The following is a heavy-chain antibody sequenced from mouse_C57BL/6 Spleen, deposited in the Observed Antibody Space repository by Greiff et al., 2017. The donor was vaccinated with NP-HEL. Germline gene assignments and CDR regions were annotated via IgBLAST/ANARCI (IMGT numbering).Heavy chain of an antibody. D-gene: IGHD1-1*01. CDR2: IYPGSGNT. Sequence: VKLLESGAELVRPGASVKLSCKASGYTFTDYYINWVKQRPGQGLEWIARIYPGSGNTYYNEKFKGKATLTAEKSSSTAYMQLSSLTSEDSAVYFCARGVFTTPYYFDYWGQGTTLTVSS. V-gene: IGHV1-76*01. CDR1: GYTFTDYY. CDR3: ARGVFTTPYYFDY. J-gene: IGHJ2*01.